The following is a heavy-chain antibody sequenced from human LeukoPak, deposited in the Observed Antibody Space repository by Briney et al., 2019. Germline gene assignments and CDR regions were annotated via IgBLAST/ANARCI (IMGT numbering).Heavy chain of an antibody. V-gene: IGHV1-2*02. CDR1: GYTFTGYY. J-gene: IGHJ5*02. CDR3: ARGDWFDA. CDR2: INPNSGGT. Sequence: ASVKVSCKASGYTFTGYYMHWVRQAPGPGLEWMGWINPNSGGTNNEQKFQGRVTMTRDTSISTAYMELSRLRSDDTAVYCGARGDWFDAWGQGTLVTVSS.